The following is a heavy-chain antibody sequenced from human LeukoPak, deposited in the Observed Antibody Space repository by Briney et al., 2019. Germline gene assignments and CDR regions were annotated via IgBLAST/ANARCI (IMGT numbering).Heavy chain of an antibody. D-gene: IGHD3-3*01. CDR3: ANTGITIFGVVLDLDY. CDR2: IRYDGSNK. V-gene: IGHV3-30*02. CDR1: GFTFSSYG. J-gene: IGHJ4*02. Sequence: PGGSLRLSCAASGFTFSSYGMHWVRQAPGKGLAWVAFIRYDGSNKYYADFVKGRFTICRDNSKNTLYLQMNSLRAEDTAVYYCANTGITIFGVVLDLDYWGQGTLVSVSS.